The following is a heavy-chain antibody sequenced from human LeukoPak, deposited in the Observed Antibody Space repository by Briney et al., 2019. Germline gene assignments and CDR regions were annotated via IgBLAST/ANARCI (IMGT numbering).Heavy chain of an antibody. V-gene: IGHV4-59*01. Sequence: SETLSLTCTVSGGSISSYYWSWIRQPPGKGLEWIGYIYYSGSTNYNPSLKSRVTISVDTSKNQFSLKLSSVTAADTAVYYCARGHYVDFDYWGQGTLVTVSS. CDR2: IYYSGST. J-gene: IGHJ4*02. D-gene: IGHD3-10*02. CDR1: GGSISSYY. CDR3: ARGHYVDFDY.